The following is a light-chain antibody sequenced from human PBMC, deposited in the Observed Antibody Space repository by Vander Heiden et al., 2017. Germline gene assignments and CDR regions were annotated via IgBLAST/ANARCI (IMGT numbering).Light chain of an antibody. J-gene: IGLJ2*01. CDR3: QVWDSSSDHVV. CDR2: YDS. Sequence: YVLTQPPSVSVAPGQTARITCGGNNIGSKSVHWYQQKPGQAPVLVIYYDSDRPSGIPERFSGSNSGNTATLTISRVEAGDEADYYCQVWDSSSDHVVFGGGTKLTVL. CDR1: NIGSKS. V-gene: IGLV3-21*04.